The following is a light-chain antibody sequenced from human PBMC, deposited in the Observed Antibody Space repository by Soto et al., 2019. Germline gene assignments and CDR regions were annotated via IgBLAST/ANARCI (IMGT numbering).Light chain of an antibody. Sequence: EIVLTQSPGTLSLSPGERATLSCRASQSVSSSYLAWYQQKPGQAPRLLIYGASSRATGIPDRFSGSGSGTDFTLTISRLEPEDFAVYYCQQYNYWPMYTFGQGTKLVIK. CDR2: GAS. V-gene: IGKV3-20*01. J-gene: IGKJ2*01. CDR1: QSVSSSY. CDR3: QQYNYWPMYT.